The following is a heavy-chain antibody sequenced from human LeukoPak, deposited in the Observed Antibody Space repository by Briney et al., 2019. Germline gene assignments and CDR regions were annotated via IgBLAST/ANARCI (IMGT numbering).Heavy chain of an antibody. CDR1: GGSFSGYY. J-gene: IGHJ4*02. D-gene: IGHD3-16*01. V-gene: IGHV4-34*01. CDR2: INHSGST. CDR3: ARSRRKGPVSLSFDY. Sequence: SETLSLTCAVYGGSFSGYYWSWTRQPPGKGLEWIGEINHSGSTNYNPSLKSRVTISVDTSKNQFSLKLSSVTAADTAVYYCARSRRKGPVSLSFDYWGQGTLVTVSS.